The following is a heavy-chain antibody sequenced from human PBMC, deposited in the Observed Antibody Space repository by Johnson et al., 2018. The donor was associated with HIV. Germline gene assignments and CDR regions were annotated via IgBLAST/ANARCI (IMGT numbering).Heavy chain of an antibody. J-gene: IGHJ3*02. D-gene: IGHD2-15*01. Sequence: VQLMESGGGVVRPGGSLRLSCAASGFTFSSYAMHWVRQAPGKGLEWLAVISYDGSNRYYADSVKGRFTISRDNPKNTLYLQMNSLRAEDTAVYYCARGGSGGAFDIWGQGTMVTVSS. CDR2: ISYDGSNR. CDR3: ARGGSGGAFDI. V-gene: IGHV3-30*04. CDR1: GFTFSSYA.